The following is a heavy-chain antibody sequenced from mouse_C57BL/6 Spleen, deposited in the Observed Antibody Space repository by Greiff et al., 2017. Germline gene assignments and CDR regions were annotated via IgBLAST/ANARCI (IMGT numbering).Heavy chain of an antibody. J-gene: IGHJ2*01. D-gene: IGHD1-1*01. CDR2: IYPRSGNT. CDR3: AREDLITSNYFDY. V-gene: IGHV1-81*01. Sequence: QVQLKESGAELARPGASVKLSCKASGYTFTSYGISWVKQRTGQGLEWIGEIYPRSGNTYYNEKFKGKATLTADKSSSTAYMELRSLTSEDSAVYFCAREDLITSNYFDYWGQGTTLTVSS. CDR1: GYTFTSYG.